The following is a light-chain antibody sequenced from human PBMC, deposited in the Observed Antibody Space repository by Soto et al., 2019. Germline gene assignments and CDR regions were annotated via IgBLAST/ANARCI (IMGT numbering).Light chain of an antibody. CDR1: QSISNY. CDR3: QQTYTMPLFT. V-gene: IGKV1-39*01. CDR2: VAS. J-gene: IGKJ3*01. Sequence: DIQMTQSPSSLSASIGDTVTISCRASQSISNYLDWYQQKPGEAPKLLIYVASTLQSGVPSRFSGSGSGTDFTLTINSLQPEDFATYYCQQTYTMPLFTFGPGTTVDFK.